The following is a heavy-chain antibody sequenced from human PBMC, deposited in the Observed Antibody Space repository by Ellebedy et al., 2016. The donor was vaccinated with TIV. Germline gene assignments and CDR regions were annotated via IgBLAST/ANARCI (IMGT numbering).Heavy chain of an antibody. CDR2: ISGSGGST. CDR1: GFTFSSYA. Sequence: GGSLRLXXAASGFTFSSYAMSWVRQAPGQGLEWVSAISGSGGSTYYADSVKGRFTISRDNSKNTLYLQMNSLRAEDTAVYYCANWGGRGIAAAGSHYWGQGTLVTVSS. CDR3: ANWGGRGIAAAGSHY. J-gene: IGHJ4*02. V-gene: IGHV3-23*01. D-gene: IGHD6-13*01.